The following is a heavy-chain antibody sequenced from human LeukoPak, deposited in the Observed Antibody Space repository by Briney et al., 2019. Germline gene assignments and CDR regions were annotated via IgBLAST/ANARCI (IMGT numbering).Heavy chain of an antibody. CDR3: AGDGDGYSFDY. V-gene: IGHV4-39*07. D-gene: IGHD5-24*01. J-gene: IGHJ4*02. CDR1: GASISSNAYY. Sequence: KPSETLSLTCAVSGASISSNAYYWGWIRQPPGKGLEWIGSINYSGSTYHNPSLKSRVTISVDSSKNQFSLKLTSVTAADTAVYYCAGDGDGYSFDYWGQGALVTVSS. CDR2: INYSGST.